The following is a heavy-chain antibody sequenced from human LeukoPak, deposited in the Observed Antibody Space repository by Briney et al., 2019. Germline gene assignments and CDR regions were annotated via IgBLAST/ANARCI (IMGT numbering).Heavy chain of an antibody. V-gene: IGHV4-59*01. J-gene: IGHJ6*03. CDR3: ARSRQWHYYYMDV. CDR1: GGSISSYY. Sequence: SETLSLTCAVSGGSISSYYWSWIRQPPGKGLEWIGYIYYSGGTNYNPSLKSRVTISVDTSKNQFSLKLSSVTAADTAVYYCARSRQWHYYYMDVWGKGTTVTVSS. CDR2: IYYSGGT. D-gene: IGHD6-19*01.